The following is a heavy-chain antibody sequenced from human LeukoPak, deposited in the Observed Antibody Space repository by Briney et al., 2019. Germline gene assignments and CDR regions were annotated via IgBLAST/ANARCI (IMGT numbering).Heavy chain of an antibody. CDR2: ISWNSGRK. CDR1: GFTFDDYA. CDR3: AKCLSTSCQGAFDY. Sequence: GGSLRLSCAASGFTFDDYAMHWVRQAPGKGLEWVSGISWNSGRKDYADSVKGRFTISRDNAKNSLYLQMNSLRVEDTALYYCAKCLSTSCQGAFDYWGQGTLVTFSS. J-gene: IGHJ4*02. V-gene: IGHV3-9*01. D-gene: IGHD2-2*01.